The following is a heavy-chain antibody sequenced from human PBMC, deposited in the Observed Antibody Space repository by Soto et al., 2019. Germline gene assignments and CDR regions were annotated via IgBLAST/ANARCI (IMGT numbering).Heavy chain of an antibody. D-gene: IGHD6-19*01. V-gene: IGHV3-30-3*01. CDR3: ARDRNSGWCALYAFDI. J-gene: IGHJ3*02. Sequence: GGSLRLSCAASGFTFSSYAMHWVRQAPGKGLEWVAVISYDGSNKYYADSVRGRFTISRDNSKNTLYLQMNSLRAEDTAVYYCARDRNSGWCALYAFDIWGQGTMVTVSS. CDR1: GFTFSSYA. CDR2: ISYDGSNK.